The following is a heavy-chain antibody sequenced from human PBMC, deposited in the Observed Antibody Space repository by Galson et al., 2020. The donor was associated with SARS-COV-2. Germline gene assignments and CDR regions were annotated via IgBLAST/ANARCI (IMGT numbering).Heavy chain of an antibody. Sequence: GGSLRLSCEASGFTFNDFRMSWFRQAPGKGLEWVANINGDGSDTNYADFVKGRFSISRDNAANSLYLQMNSLRVEDSAGYYCSREGWQGGYWGQGTRVTVSS. D-gene: IGHD6-19*01. CDR1: GFTFNDFR. J-gene: IGHJ4*02. CDR3: SREGWQGGY. CDR2: INGDGSDT. V-gene: IGHV3-7*01.